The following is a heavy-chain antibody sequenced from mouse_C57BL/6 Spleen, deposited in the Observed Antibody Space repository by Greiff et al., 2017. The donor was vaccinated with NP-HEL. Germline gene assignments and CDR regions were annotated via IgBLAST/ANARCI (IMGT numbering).Heavy chain of an antibody. D-gene: IGHD2-3*01. V-gene: IGHV14-4*01. CDR1: GFNIKDDY. CDR2: IDPENGDT. Sequence: VQLKQSGAELVRPGASVKLSCTASGFNIKDDYMHWVKQRPEQGLEWIGWIDPENGDTEYASKFQGKATITANTSSNTAYLQLSSLTSEDTAVYYCSNDGYYTYWGQGTTLTVSS. CDR3: SNDGYYTY. J-gene: IGHJ2*01.